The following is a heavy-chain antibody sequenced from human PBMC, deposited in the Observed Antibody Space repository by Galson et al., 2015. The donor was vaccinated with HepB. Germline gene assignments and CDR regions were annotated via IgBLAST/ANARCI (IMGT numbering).Heavy chain of an antibody. J-gene: IGHJ4*02. CDR1: DYTFANFG. CDR2: INTYSGNA. V-gene: IGHV1-18*01. Sequence: QSGAEVKKPGASVKVSCKTSDYTFANFGISWVRQAPGQGLEWMGCINTYSGNANYAQKYQGRVTMTTDTSTSTAYMELLSLTSDDTAVYYCARGGMAAIGGPTFDFWGQGTLVTVSS. D-gene: IGHD5-24*01. CDR3: ARGGMAAIGGPTFDF.